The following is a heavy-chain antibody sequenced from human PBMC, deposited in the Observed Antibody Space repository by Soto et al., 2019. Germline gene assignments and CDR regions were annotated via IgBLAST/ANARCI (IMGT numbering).Heavy chain of an antibody. CDR3: ARDENDRSGYYRYYYYYGMDV. J-gene: IGHJ6*02. CDR1: GFTFSSYS. D-gene: IGHD3-22*01. V-gene: IGHV3-48*02. Sequence: EVQLVESGGGLVQPGGSLRLSCAASGFTFSSYSMNWVRQAPGKGLEWVSYISSSSSTIYYADSVKGRFTISRDNAKNSLYLQMNILRDEDTAVYYCARDENDRSGYYRYYYYYGMDVWGQGTTVTVSS. CDR2: ISSSSSTI.